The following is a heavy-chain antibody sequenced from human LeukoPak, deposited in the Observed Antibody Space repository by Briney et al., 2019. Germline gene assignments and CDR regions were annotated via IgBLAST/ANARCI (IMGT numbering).Heavy chain of an antibody. CDR3: TRAYYYDSSGYLGGFDYYYYMDV. CDR2: IKSKTDGGTT. D-gene: IGHD3-22*01. CDR1: GFTFSNAW. V-gene: IGHV3-15*01. J-gene: IGHJ6*03. Sequence: GGSLRLSCAASGFTFSNAWMSWVRQAPGKGLEWFGRIKSKTDGGTTDYAAPVKGRFTISRDDSKNTLYLQMNSLKTENTAVYYCTRAYYYDSSGYLGGFDYYYYMDVWGKGTTVTVSS.